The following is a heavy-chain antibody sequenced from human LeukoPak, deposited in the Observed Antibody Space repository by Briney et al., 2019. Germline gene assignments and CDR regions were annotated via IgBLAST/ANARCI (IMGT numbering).Heavy chain of an antibody. CDR3: AKGYYDGSAYYFDY. J-gene: IGHJ4*02. V-gene: IGHV3-30*18. CDR1: GFTFISYG. CDR2: ISYDGSDD. Sequence: GGSLRLSCAASGFTFISYGMHWVRQAPGKGLEWVAVISYDGSDDYYADSVKGRFTISRDNSKKTLNLQMNSLRAEDTAVYYCAKGYYDGSAYYFDYWGQGTLVTVSS. D-gene: IGHD3-22*01.